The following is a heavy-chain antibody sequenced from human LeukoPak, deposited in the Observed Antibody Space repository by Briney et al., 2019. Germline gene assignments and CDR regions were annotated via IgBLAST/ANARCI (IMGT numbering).Heavy chain of an antibody. Sequence: PGGSLRLSCAASGFDLSTYEMNWVRQAPGKGLEWIADITISGHTKNYADSVKGRFSISTDNARTSLYLQMHSLRVEDTGVYYCARGDPHADLWGQGTLVTVSS. V-gene: IGHV3-48*03. J-gene: IGHJ5*02. CDR1: GFDLSTYE. CDR3: ARGDPHADL. D-gene: IGHD5-24*01. CDR2: ITISGHTK.